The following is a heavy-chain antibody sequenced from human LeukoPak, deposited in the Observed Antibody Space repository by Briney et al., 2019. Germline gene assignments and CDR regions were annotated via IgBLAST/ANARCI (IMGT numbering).Heavy chain of an antibody. CDR1: GGSISSYY. J-gene: IGHJ4*02. Sequence: SETLSLTCTVSGGSISSYYWSWIRQPAGKGLEWIGRIYTSGSTNYNPSLKSRVTMSLDTSKNQFSLKLSSVTAADTAVYYCARLRGFYVSGSPFGYFDSWGQGTLVTVSS. D-gene: IGHD3-10*01. CDR2: IYTSGST. V-gene: IGHV4-4*07. CDR3: ARLRGFYVSGSPFGYFDS.